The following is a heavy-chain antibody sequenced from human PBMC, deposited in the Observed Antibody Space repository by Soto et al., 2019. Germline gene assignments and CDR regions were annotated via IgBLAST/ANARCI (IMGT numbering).Heavy chain of an antibody. CDR1: GYTFTSYG. V-gene: IGHV1-18*04. CDR2: IGAYNGNT. Sequence: ASVKVSCKASGYTFTSYGISWVRQAPGQGLEWMGWIGAYNGNTNYAQKLQGRVTMTTDTSTSTAYMELRSLRSDDTAVYYCARDAPRVVYYGMDVWGQGTTVTV. CDR3: ARDAPRVVYYGMDV. J-gene: IGHJ6*02. D-gene: IGHD2-21*01.